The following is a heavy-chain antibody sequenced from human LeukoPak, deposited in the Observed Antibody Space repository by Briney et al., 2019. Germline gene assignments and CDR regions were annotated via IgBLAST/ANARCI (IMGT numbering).Heavy chain of an antibody. D-gene: IGHD6-6*01. Sequence: GVSLRLSCAASGFTVSSNYMSWVRQAPGKGLEWVSVIYSGGSTYYSDSVQGRFTISRDTSKNTLYLQMNSLRAEDTAVYYCARSYSSSSGGVYYFDYWGQGTLVTVSS. V-gene: IGHV3-53*01. CDR3: ARSYSSSSGGVYYFDY. CDR1: GFTVSSNY. CDR2: IYSGGST. J-gene: IGHJ4*02.